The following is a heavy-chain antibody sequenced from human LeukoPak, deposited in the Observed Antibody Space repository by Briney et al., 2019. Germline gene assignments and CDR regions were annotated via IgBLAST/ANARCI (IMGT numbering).Heavy chain of an antibody. CDR3: AKDLEKLILEWSIPYYFDY. CDR2: ISGSGGST. J-gene: IGHJ4*02. D-gene: IGHD3-3*01. CDR1: GFTFSSYA. V-gene: IGHV3-23*01. Sequence: GGSLRLSCAASGFTFSSYAMSWVRQAPGKGLEWVSAISGSGGSTYYADSVKGRFTISRDNSKNTLYLQMNSLRAEDTAVYYCAKDLEKLILEWSIPYYFDYWGQGTLVTVSS.